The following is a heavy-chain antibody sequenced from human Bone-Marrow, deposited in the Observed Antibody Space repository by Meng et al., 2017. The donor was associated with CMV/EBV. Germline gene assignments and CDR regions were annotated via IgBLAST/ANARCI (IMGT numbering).Heavy chain of an antibody. D-gene: IGHD3-10*01. CDR2: IYYSGST. CDR1: GGSISSYY. V-gene: IGHV4-59*01. CDR3: ARGFYGSGSYYTSPKYYYYYGMDV. J-gene: IGHJ6*02. Sequence: GSLRLPCTVSGGSISSYYWSWIRQPPGKGLESIGYIYYSGSTNYNPSLKSRVTISVDTSKNQFSLKLSSVTAADTAVYYCARGFYGSGSYYTSPKYYYYYGMDVWGQGTTVTVSS.